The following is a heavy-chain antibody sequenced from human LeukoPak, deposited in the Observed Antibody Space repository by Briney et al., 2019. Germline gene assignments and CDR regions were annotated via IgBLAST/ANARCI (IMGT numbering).Heavy chain of an antibody. D-gene: IGHD2-21*01. CDR2: ISAYNGNT. Sequence: ASVKVSCKASGYTFTSYGISWVRQAPGQGLEWMGWISAYNGNTNYAQKLQGRVTMTTDTSTSTAYMELRSLRSDDTAVYYCAGDLPGRDSLFYYYYYMDVWGKGTTVTVSS. CDR1: GYTFTSYG. V-gene: IGHV1-18*01. J-gene: IGHJ6*03. CDR3: AGDLPGRDSLFYYYYYMDV.